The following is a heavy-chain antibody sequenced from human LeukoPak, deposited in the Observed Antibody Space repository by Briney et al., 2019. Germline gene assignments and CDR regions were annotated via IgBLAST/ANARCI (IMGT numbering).Heavy chain of an antibody. CDR2: ISGSGGTT. CDR1: GFTFSDYA. V-gene: IGHV3-23*01. Sequence: GGSLRLSCAASGFTFSDYAMNWVRKAPGKGLEWVSTISGSGGTTYYADSVKGRFTISRDNSKNTLYLQMNSLVAEDTAIYYCAKGWEPYRFHYWGQGTLVTVSS. CDR3: AKGWEPYRFHY. D-gene: IGHD1-26*01. J-gene: IGHJ4*02.